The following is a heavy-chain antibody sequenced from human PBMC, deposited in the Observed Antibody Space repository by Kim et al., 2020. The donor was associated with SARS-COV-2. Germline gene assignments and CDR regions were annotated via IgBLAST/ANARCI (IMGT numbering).Heavy chain of an antibody. CDR1: GFTFSSYW. D-gene: IGHD1-1*01. CDR3: ARQWKLVEMATTGDY. CDR2: INSDGSST. J-gene: IGHJ4*02. Sequence: GGSLRLSCAASGFTFSSYWMHWVRQAPGKGLVWVSRINSDGSSTSYADSVKGRFTISRDNAKNTLYLQMNSLRAEDTAVYYCARQWKLVEMATTGDYWGQGTLVTVSS. V-gene: IGHV3-74*01.